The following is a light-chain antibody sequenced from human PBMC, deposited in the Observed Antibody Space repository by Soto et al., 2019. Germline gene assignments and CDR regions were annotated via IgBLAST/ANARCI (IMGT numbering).Light chain of an antibody. CDR3: QQYENLPT. CDR2: DAS. CDR1: QSIGSS. V-gene: IGKV1-33*01. J-gene: IGKJ1*01. Sequence: DIQMTQSPSTLSASVGDRVTITCRASQSIGSSLAWYQQKPGRAPKLLIYDASNLEAGVPSRFRGSGSGTDFTFTISRLQPEDIATYYCQQYENLPTFGQGTKVDI.